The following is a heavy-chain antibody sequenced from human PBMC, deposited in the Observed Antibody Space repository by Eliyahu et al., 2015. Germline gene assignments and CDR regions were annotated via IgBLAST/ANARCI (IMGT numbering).Heavy chain of an antibody. D-gene: IGHD4-17*01. CDR3: ARVSADDYGDYFDP. CDR2: ISSSSSYI. J-gene: IGHJ5*02. V-gene: IGHV3-21*01. Sequence: PGKGLEWVSSISSSSSYIYYADSVKGRYTISRDNAKNSLYLQMNSLRAEDTAVYYCARVSADDYGDYFDPWGQGTLVTVSS.